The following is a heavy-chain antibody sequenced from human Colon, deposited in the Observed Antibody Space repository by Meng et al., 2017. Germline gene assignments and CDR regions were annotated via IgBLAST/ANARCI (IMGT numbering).Heavy chain of an antibody. D-gene: IGHD5-18*01. CDR1: GGSLSNSNW. V-gene: IGHV4-4*02. J-gene: IGHJ4*02. Sequence: QVQLQESGPDLVKPSGTLSLTCAVSGGSLSNSNWWSWVRQSTGKGLEWIGEIYHSGNTNYNPSLKSRVTISVDKSKNQFSLKVSSVTAADTAVYYCASRGFSYGYVSFWGQGTLVTVSS. CDR2: IYHSGNT. CDR3: ASRGFSYGYVSF.